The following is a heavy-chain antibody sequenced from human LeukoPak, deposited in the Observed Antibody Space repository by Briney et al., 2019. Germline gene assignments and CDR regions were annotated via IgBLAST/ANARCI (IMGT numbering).Heavy chain of an antibody. Sequence: PGGSLRLSCTASGVTVSSNYMNWVRQAPGKGLEWVSYISSSGSTIYYADSVKGRFTISRDNAKNSLYLQMNSLRAEDTAVYYCAREESNYYDSSGPRDYWGQGTLVTVSS. CDR3: AREESNYYDSSGPRDY. CDR2: ISSSGSTI. V-gene: IGHV3-48*03. J-gene: IGHJ4*02. D-gene: IGHD3-22*01. CDR1: GVTVSSNY.